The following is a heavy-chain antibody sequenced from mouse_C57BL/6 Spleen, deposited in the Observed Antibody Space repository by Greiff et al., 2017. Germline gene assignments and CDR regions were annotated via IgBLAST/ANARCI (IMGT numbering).Heavy chain of an antibody. D-gene: IGHD3-3*01. Sequence: VQLQESGPELVKPGASVKISCKASGYAFSSSWMNWVKQRPGKGLEWIGRIYPGDGDTNYNGKFKGKATLTADKSSSTAYMQLSSLTSEDSAVYFCAREGDGGFAYWGQGTLVTVSA. CDR1: GYAFSSSW. CDR2: IYPGDGDT. CDR3: AREGDGGFAY. V-gene: IGHV1-82*01. J-gene: IGHJ3*01.